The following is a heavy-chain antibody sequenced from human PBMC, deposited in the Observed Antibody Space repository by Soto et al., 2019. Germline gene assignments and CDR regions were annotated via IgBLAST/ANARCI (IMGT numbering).Heavy chain of an antibody. CDR3: ARGLVPTTRTKFDP. CDR1: GDSISSYY. CDR2: IYDSGST. V-gene: IGHV4-59*08. Sequence: SETLSLTCTVSGDSISSYYWSWIRQPPGKGLEWIGYIYDSGSTNHNPSLKSRVTISEDTSKNQVSLKLSSVTAAVTAVYYCARGLVPTTRTKFDPWGQGALVTVSS. D-gene: IGHD2-2*01. J-gene: IGHJ5*02.